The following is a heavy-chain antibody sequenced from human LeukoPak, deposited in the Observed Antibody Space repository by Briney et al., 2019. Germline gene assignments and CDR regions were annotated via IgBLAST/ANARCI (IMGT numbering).Heavy chain of an antibody. CDR2: ISSGGDIM. CDR1: GLRFSDYY. J-gene: IGHJ4*02. D-gene: IGHD3-10*01. V-gene: IGHV3-11*04. Sequence: GGSLRLSCAASGLRFSDYYVSWIRQAPGKGLQWVSYISSGGDIMHYADSVKGRFTISRDNSKNTLYLQMNSLRAEDTAVYYCAKGESVGLSAWYWGQGTLVTVSS. CDR3: AKGESVGLSAWY.